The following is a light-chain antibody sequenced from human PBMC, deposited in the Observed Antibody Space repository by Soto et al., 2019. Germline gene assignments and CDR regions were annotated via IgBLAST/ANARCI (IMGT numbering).Light chain of an antibody. CDR2: GAS. Sequence: IVLTQSPGTLSLSPGERATLSCRASPSVSSSYLAWYQQKPGQAPRLLIYGASNRATGVPDRFSGSGSGTVFTLTISSLQSDDFAVYYCQQYLDWPRTFGQGTKVDIK. CDR1: PSVSSSY. V-gene: IGKV3-20*01. J-gene: IGKJ1*01. CDR3: QQYLDWPRT.